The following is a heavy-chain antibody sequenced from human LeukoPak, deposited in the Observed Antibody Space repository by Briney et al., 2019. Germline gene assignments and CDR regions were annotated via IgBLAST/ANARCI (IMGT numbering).Heavy chain of an antibody. CDR3: AKYRGSGSYSFDY. CDR1: GFTFSNYG. D-gene: IGHD3-10*01. Sequence: GGSLRLSCAASGFTFSNYGMSWVRQAPGKGLEWVSLIGPGGATTYYADSVRGRFTISRDNSKNTLYLRMNSLRAEDTAIYYCAKYRGSGSYSFDYWGQGTLVTVSS. CDR2: IGPGGATT. V-gene: IGHV3-23*01. J-gene: IGHJ4*02.